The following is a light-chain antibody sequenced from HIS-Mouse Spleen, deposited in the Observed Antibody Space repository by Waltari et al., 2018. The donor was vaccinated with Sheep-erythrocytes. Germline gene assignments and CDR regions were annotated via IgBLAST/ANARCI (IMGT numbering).Light chain of an antibody. CDR3: SSYTSSSTLV. Sequence: QSALTQPASVSGSPGQSITIPCPGTSSYVGGYNYVSWYQQHPGKAPKLMIYDVSNRPSGVSNRFSGAKSGNTASLTISGLQAEDEADYYCSSYTSSSTLVFGTGTKVTVL. CDR1: SSYVGGYNY. CDR2: DVS. V-gene: IGLV2-14*03. J-gene: IGLJ1*01.